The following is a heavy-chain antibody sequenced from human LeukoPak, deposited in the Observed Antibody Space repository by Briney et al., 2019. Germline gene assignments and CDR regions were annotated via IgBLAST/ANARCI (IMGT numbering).Heavy chain of an antibody. D-gene: IGHD6-19*01. J-gene: IGHJ6*02. CDR3: AREYELAVAGTNYYYGMDV. CDR1: GFTLSNYD. Sequence: GGSLRLSCAASGFTLSNYDMHWVRQRPGKGLEWVSIIGTAGDTYYADSVKGRFTISRESAMNSLYLQMNSLRGGDTAVYYCAREYELAVAGTNYYYGMDVWGQGTAVTISS. V-gene: IGHV3-13*01. CDR2: IGTAGDT.